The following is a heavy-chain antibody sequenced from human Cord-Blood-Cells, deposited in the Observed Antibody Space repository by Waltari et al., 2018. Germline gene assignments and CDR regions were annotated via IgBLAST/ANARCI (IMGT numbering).Heavy chain of an antibody. D-gene: IGHD5-18*01. Sequence: QVQLQQWGAGLLKPSETLSLTCAVYGGSFSGYYWSWIRQPPGKGLEWIGEINHSGSTNYNPSLKRRVTISVDTSKNQFSLKLSSVTAADTAVYYCASGPAAMASGYYYYGMDVWGQGTTVTVSS. CDR1: GGSFSGYY. V-gene: IGHV4-34*01. CDR3: ASGPAAMASGYYYYGMDV. J-gene: IGHJ6*02. CDR2: INHSGST.